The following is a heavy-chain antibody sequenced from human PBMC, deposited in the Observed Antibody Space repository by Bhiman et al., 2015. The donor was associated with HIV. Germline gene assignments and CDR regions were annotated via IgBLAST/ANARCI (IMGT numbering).Heavy chain of an antibody. V-gene: IGHV3-30-3*01. D-gene: IGHD3-10*01. J-gene: IGHJ6*03. CDR3: ARERDYYGSGSYVPLYYMDV. CDR1: GFAFSNYA. Sequence: QVQLVESGGGVVQPGRSLRLSCAASGFAFSNYAIHWVRQAPGKGLEWVAVISFDGSNKYYADSVRGRFTISRDNSKNTLYLQMNSLRAEDTAVYYCARERDYYGSGSYVPLYYMDVWGKGTTVTVSS. CDR2: ISFDGSNK.